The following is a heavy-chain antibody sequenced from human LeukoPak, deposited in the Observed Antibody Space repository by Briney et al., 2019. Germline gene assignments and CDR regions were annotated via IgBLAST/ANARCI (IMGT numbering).Heavy chain of an antibody. CDR3: ARDGVVPAAMGGYNWFDP. D-gene: IGHD2-2*01. J-gene: IGHJ5*02. CDR2: INHSGST. CDR1: GGSFSGYY. V-gene: IGHV4-34*01. Sequence: PSETLSLTCAVYGGSFSGYYWSWIRQPPGKGLEWIGEINHSGSTNYNPSLKSRVTISVDTSKNQFSLKLSSVTAADTAVYYCARDGVVPAAMGGYNWFDPWGQGTLVTVSS.